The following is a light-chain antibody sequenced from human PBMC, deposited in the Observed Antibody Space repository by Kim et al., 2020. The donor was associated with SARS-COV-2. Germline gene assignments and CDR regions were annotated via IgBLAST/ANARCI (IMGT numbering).Light chain of an antibody. CDR2: EVT. V-gene: IGLV2-14*01. CDR3: STYTTSGTWV. CDR1: SSDIGAYNH. J-gene: IGLJ3*02. Sequence: GQSITISCSGTSSDIGAYNHVSWYQQPPGTVPKLIIYEVTNRPSGISNRFSGSKSANTASLTISGLQAEDEGDYYCSTYTTSGTWVFGGGTKVTVL.